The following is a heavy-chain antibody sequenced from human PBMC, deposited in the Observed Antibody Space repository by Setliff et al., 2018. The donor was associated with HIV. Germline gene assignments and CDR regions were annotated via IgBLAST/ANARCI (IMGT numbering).Heavy chain of an antibody. D-gene: IGHD2-15*01. V-gene: IGHV2-70*12. Sequence: SGPTLVNPPQTLTLTCTVSGFSLSNTRMGVSWIRQPPGKALEWLARIDWDDDKNYSTSLKTRLSISKDTSKNQVVLTMTNMDPVDTATYYCAHSPEFYSSIVWGQGTLVTVSS. CDR2: IDWDDDK. J-gene: IGHJ4*02. CDR3: AHSPEFYSSIV. CDR1: GFSLSNTRMG.